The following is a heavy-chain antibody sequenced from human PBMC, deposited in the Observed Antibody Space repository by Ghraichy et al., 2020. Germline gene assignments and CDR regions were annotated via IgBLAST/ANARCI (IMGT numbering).Heavy chain of an antibody. CDR3: ARVARVEYIVVVPAAIWFDP. J-gene: IGHJ5*02. Sequence: SETLSLTCTVSGGSISSGGYYWSWIRQHPGKGLEWIGYIYYSGSTYYNPSLKSRVTISVDTSKNQFSLKLSSVTAADTAVYYCARVARVEYIVVVPAAIWFDPWGQGTLVTVSS. CDR1: GGSISSGGYY. CDR2: IYYSGST. V-gene: IGHV4-31*03. D-gene: IGHD2-2*01.